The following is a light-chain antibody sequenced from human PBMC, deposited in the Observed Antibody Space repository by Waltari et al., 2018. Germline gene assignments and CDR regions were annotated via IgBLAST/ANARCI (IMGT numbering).Light chain of an antibody. Sequence: EIVMTQSPATLSVSPGERATLSCRASQSISSQLAWYQQKPGQAPRLLIYGASTRATWIPARFSGSGSGTEFTLTISSLQSEDVAVYFCQQYHESPPITFGPGTKVDIK. CDR1: QSISSQ. V-gene: IGKV3-15*01. J-gene: IGKJ3*01. CDR3: QQYHESPPIT. CDR2: GAS.